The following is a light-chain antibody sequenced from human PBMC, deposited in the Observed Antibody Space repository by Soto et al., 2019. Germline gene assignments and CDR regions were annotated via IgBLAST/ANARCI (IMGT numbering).Light chain of an antibody. Sequence: QSVLTQPPSASGTPGQRVTISCSGSSSNIGSNYVYWYQQLPGTAPKLLIYSNNRRPSGVPDRFSGSKSGTSASLAISGLRSEDEADYYCAAWDDSLNGYVFGTGTKVTVL. J-gene: IGLJ1*01. CDR1: SSNIGSNY. V-gene: IGLV1-47*02. CDR3: AAWDDSLNGYV. CDR2: SNN.